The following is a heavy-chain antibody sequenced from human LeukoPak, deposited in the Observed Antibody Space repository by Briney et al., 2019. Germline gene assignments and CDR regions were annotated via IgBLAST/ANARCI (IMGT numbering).Heavy chain of an antibody. Sequence: SGPTLVKPTQTLTLTCTFSGFSLSTSGVGVGWIRQPPGKALEWLALIYWDDDKRYSPSLKSRLIITKDTSKNQVVLTMTNMDPVDTATYYCARGYCSGGSCYMAPNWFDPWGQGTLVTVSS. CDR1: GFSLSTSGVG. J-gene: IGHJ5*02. D-gene: IGHD2-15*01. CDR2: IYWDDDK. CDR3: ARGYCSGGSCYMAPNWFDP. V-gene: IGHV2-5*02.